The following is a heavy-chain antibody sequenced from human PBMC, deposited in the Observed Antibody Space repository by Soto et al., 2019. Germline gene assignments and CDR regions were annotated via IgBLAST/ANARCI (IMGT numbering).Heavy chain of an antibody. Sequence: QPGGSLRLSCAASGFTFSSYWMHWVRQAPGKGLVWVSRINSDGSSTSYADSVKGRFAISRDNGKNTLYLQMNSLRAEDTGVYYCARVRTENYYGMDVWGQGTTVTVSS. V-gene: IGHV3-74*01. CDR1: GFTFSSYW. CDR2: INSDGSST. J-gene: IGHJ6*02. CDR3: ARVRTENYYGMDV.